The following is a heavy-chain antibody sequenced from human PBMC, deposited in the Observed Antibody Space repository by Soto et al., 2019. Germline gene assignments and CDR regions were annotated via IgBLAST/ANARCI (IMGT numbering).Heavy chain of an antibody. J-gene: IGHJ3*02. CDR2: IYPGDSDT. D-gene: IGHD2-21*02. CDR1: GYSFINYW. CDR3: ATPRGDYYGGFDI. V-gene: IGHV5-51*01. Sequence: VQSLKISCKGSGYSFINYWIAWVRQMPGKGLEWMGIIYPGDSDTRYSPSFQGQVTISADKSISTAYLQWSSLKASDTAMYYCATPRGDYYGGFDIWGQGTKVTVSS.